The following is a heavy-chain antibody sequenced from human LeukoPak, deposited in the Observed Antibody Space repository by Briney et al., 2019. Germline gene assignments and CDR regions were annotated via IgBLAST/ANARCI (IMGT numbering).Heavy chain of an antibody. CDR3: ARERYHYYDSSGYYYVRYFDY. D-gene: IGHD3-22*01. J-gene: IGHJ4*02. CDR1: GFTFSSYG. V-gene: IGHV3-33*01. CDR2: IRYDGSNK. Sequence: PGRSLRLSCAASGFTFSSYGMHWVRQAPGKGLEWVAFIRYDGSNKYYADSVKGRFTISRDNSKNTLYLQMSSLRAEDTAVYYCARERYHYYDSSGYYYVRYFDYWGQGTLVTVSS.